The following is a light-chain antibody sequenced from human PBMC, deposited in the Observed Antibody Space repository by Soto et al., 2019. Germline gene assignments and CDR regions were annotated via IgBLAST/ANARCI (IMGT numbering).Light chain of an antibody. Sequence: DIQMTQSPSSLSASVGDRVTITCRASQSITNYLNWYQHKPGKAPKLLVYAASSLQSGVPSRFSGSGSGTDFTLTINRLQPEDFATYFCQQSHNMPFTFGPGTKVDIK. V-gene: IGKV1-39*01. J-gene: IGKJ3*01. CDR1: QSITNY. CDR2: AAS. CDR3: QQSHNMPFT.